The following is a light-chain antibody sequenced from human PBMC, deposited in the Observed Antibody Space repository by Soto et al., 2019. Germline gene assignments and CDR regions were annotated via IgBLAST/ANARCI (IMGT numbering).Light chain of an antibody. V-gene: IGKV3-15*01. CDR2: GAS. J-gene: IGKJ1*01. CDR1: QSVNSY. CDR3: QQYTNWPSWT. Sequence: EKVMTQSPATLSMSPGERATLSCRASQSVNSYLAWYQQKPGQAPRLLIYGASTRATGIPAGFRGSGSGTAFTLTISSLQSEDFAVYYCQQYTNWPSWTFGQGTTVEIK.